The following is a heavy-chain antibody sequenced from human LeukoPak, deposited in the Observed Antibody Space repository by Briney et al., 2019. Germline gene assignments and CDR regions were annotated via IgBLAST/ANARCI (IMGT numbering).Heavy chain of an antibody. J-gene: IGHJ4*02. Sequence: PSETLSLTCTVSGGSISSYYWSWIRQPPGKGLEWIGYIYYSGSTNYNPSLKSRVTISVETSKNQFSLKLSSVTAADTAVYYCARVTGYIIEDYFDYWGQGTLVTVSS. V-gene: IGHV4-59*01. CDR3: ARVTGYIIEDYFDY. CDR2: IYYSGST. D-gene: IGHD6-13*01. CDR1: GGSISSYY.